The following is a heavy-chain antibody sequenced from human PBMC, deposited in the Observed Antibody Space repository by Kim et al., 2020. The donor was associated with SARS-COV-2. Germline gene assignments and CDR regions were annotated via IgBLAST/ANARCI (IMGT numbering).Heavy chain of an antibody. CDR3: ARDDVGGSSSDYYYGMDV. Sequence: GGSLRLSCAASGFTFSSYAMHWVRQAPGKGLEWVAVISYDGSNKYYADSVKGRFTISRDNSKNTLYLQMNSLRAEDTAVYYCARDDVGGSSSDYYYGMDVWGQGTTVTVSS. J-gene: IGHJ6*02. V-gene: IGHV3-30-3*01. D-gene: IGHD3-10*01. CDR1: GFTFSSYA. CDR2: ISYDGSNK.